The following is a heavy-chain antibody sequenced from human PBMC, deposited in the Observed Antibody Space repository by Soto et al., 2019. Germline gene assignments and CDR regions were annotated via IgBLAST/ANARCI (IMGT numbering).Heavy chain of an antibody. CDR1: GFTLSGSA. V-gene: IGHV3-73*01. D-gene: IGHD3-3*01. J-gene: IGHJ6*02. CDR2: IRSKANSYAT. Sequence: GGSLRLSCAASGFTLSGSAMHWVRQASGKGLEWVGRIRSKANSYATAYAASVKGRFTISRDDSKNTAYLQMNSLKTEDTAVYYCTRHGEYDFWSGRGRLYYYGMDVWGQGTTVTVSS. CDR3: TRHGEYDFWSGRGRLYYYGMDV.